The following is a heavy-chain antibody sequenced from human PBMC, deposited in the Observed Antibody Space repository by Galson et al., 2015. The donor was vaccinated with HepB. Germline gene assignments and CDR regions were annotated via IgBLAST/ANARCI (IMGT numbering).Heavy chain of an antibody. D-gene: IGHD2-15*01. V-gene: IGHV1-18*01. Sequence: SVKVSCKASGYTFTSFGISWVRQAPGQGLEWMGWISANNGHTYFAQKFQGRVTMTTDTSTSTAYMELRSLRSDDTAVYYCARDTYVSGAYSDYYYYYMDVWGKGTTVTVTS. CDR1: GYTFTSFG. CDR3: ARDTYVSGAYSDYYYYYMDV. J-gene: IGHJ6*03. CDR2: ISANNGHT.